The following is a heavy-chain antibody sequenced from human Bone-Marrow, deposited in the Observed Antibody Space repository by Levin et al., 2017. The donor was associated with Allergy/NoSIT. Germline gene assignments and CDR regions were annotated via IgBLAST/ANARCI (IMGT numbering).Heavy chain of an antibody. V-gene: IGHV3-33*01. CDR3: AREDRSATEGFDP. D-gene: IGHD3-22*01. CDR2: IWHDGTQQ. CDR1: GFNFTDYI. Sequence: GESLKISCAASGFNFTDYIMHWVRQAPGQGLEWVAVIWHDGTQQHYTNSEKGRFTISRDNSKNMLYLDMNSLGVEDTAVYYCAREDRSATEGFDPRGQGTLVIVSS. J-gene: IGHJ5*02.